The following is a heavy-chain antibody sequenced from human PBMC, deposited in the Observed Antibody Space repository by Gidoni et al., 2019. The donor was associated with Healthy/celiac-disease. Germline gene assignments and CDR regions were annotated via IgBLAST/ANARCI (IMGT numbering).Heavy chain of an antibody. Sequence: QVQLVQSGAEVKKPESSVKVSCKASGCTFSRYDIRWVRQAPEKGLEWMGGIIPIFCTANYAQKFQGRVTITADETTSTAYMELSSMRTGDTAVYYCARAAGPRARLGWFDPWGQGTLVTVSS. D-gene: IGHD3-10*01. CDR1: GCTFSRYD. J-gene: IGHJ5*02. CDR3: ARAAGPRARLGWFDP. CDR2: IIPIFCTA. V-gene: IGHV1-69*01.